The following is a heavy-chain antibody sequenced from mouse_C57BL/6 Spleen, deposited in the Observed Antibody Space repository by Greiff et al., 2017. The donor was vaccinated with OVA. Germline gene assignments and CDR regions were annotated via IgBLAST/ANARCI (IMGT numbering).Heavy chain of an antibody. CDR1: GYAFTNYL. V-gene: IGHV1-54*01. CDR2: INPGSGGT. CDR3: ARGRGLYDAFDY. Sequence: QVQLQQSGAELVRPGTSVKVSCKASGYAFTNYLIEWVKQRPGQGLEWIGVINPGSGGTNYNEKFKGKATLTADKSSSTAYMQLSSLTSEDSAVYFCARGRGLYDAFDYWGQGTTLTVSS. J-gene: IGHJ2*01. D-gene: IGHD2-12*01.